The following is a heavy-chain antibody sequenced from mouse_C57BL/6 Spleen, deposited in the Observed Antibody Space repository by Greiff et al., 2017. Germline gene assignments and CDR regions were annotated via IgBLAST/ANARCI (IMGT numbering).Heavy chain of an antibody. Sequence: EVQLQQSGPELVKPGASVKISCKASGYTFTDYYMNWVKQSPGKSLEWIGDINPNNGGTSYNQKFKGKATLTVDKSSSTAYMERRSLTAEDSAVYYCVEGYGSSWGFAYWGQGTLVTVSA. V-gene: IGHV1-26*01. D-gene: IGHD1-1*01. CDR1: GYTFTDYY. CDR2: INPNNGGT. CDR3: VEGYGSSWGFAY. J-gene: IGHJ3*01.